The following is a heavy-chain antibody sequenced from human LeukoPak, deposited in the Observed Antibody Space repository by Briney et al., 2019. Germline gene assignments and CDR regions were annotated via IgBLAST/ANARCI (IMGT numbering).Heavy chain of an antibody. CDR3: ARAHGSGSFSLANWFDP. V-gene: IGHV4-30-2*01. CDR1: GGSISSGGYS. D-gene: IGHD3-10*01. J-gene: IGHJ5*02. CDR2: IYHSGST. Sequence: SETLSLTRAVSGGSISSGGYSGSWIRQPPGKGLEWIGYIYHSGSTYYNPSLKSRVTISVDRSKNQFSLKLSSVTAADTAVYYCARAHGSGSFSLANWFDPWGQGTLVTVSS.